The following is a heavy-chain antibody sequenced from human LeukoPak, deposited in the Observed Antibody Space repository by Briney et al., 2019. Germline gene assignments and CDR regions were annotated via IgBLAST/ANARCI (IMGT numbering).Heavy chain of an antibody. CDR3: ARDLGVMVRAFDI. J-gene: IGHJ3*02. V-gene: IGHV4-59*01. CDR1: GGSISSYF. D-gene: IGHD5-18*01. CDR2: IYYSGST. Sequence: PSETLSLTCTVSGGSISSYFWNWIRQPPGKRLEWIGYIYYSGSTNYSPSLKSRVTISVDTSKNQISLKLSSVTAADTAVYYCARDLGVMVRAFDIWGQGTMVTVSS.